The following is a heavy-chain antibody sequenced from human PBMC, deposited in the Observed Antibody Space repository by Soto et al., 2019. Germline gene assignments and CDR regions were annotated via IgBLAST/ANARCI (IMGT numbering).Heavy chain of an antibody. D-gene: IGHD1-26*01. V-gene: IGHV1-18*01. Sequence: QVQLVQSGAEVKKPGASVKVSCKASGYTFTSYGISWVRQAPGQGLEWMGWISGYNGNTKYAQKFQGRVTMTTGTTTRTACMELRSLGSDDTAVYYCARDLGGQIVEYWGQGTLVTVSS. CDR2: ISGYNGNT. CDR3: ARDLGGQIVEY. J-gene: IGHJ4*02. CDR1: GYTFTSYG.